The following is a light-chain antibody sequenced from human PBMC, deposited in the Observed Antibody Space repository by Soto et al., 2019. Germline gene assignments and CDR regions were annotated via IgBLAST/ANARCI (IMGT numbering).Light chain of an antibody. J-gene: IGKJ1*01. CDR3: QQYGSSPGWT. CDR2: GAS. V-gene: IGKV3-20*01. Sequence: EIVLTQSPGTLSFSPWERSTLSCRASQSVSSSYLAWYQQKPGQAPRLLIYGASSRATGIPDRFSGSGSGTDFTLTISRLEPEDFAVYYCQQYGSSPGWTFGQGTKVDIK. CDR1: QSVSSSY.